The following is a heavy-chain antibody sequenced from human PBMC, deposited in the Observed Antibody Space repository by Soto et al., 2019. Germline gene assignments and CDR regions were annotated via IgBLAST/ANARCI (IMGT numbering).Heavy chain of an antibody. CDR3: ARVGLGYCSGGSCYWFDP. CDR2: IYYSGST. CDR1: GGSISSYY. Sequence: SETLSLTCTVSGGSISSYYWSWIRQPPGKGLEWIGYIYYSGSTNYNPSLKSRVTISVDTSKNQFSLKLSSVTAADTAVYYCARVGLGYCSGGSCYWFDPWGQGTLVTVSS. V-gene: IGHV4-59*01. J-gene: IGHJ5*02. D-gene: IGHD2-15*01.